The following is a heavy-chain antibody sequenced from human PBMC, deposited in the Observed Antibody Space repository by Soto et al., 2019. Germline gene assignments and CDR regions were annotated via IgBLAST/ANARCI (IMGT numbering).Heavy chain of an antibody. CDR1: GYTFTNFD. CDR2: MNPNSGGT. Sequence: QVQLVQSGAEVKRPGASVKVSCKASGYTFTNFDLNWVRQAPGQGLEWMGWMNPNSGGTGYAHKFQGRVTMTRDTSINTAYMELSSLKSEDTAVYFCARPGATFCGGDCYSDYWGQGTLVIVSS. V-gene: IGHV1-8*02. J-gene: IGHJ4*02. D-gene: IGHD2-21*02. CDR3: ARPGATFCGGDCYSDY.